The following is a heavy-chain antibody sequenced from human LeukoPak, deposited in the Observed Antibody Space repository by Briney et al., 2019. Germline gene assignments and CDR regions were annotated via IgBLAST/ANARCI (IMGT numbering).Heavy chain of an antibody. V-gene: IGHV3-64*01. CDR3: AAGYSSGWYNWQD. D-gene: IGHD6-19*01. CDR2: ISSNGGST. J-gene: IGHJ4*02. Sequence: GGSLRLSCAASGFTFSSYAMHWVRQAPGKGLEYVSAISSNGGSTYYANSVKGRFTISRDNSKNTLYLQMGSLRAEDTAVYYCAAGYSSGWYNWQDWGQGTLVTVSS. CDR1: GFTFSSYA.